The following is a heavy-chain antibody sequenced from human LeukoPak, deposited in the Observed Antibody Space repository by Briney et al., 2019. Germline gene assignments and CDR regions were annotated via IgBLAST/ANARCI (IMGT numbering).Heavy chain of an antibody. CDR1: GFTFSSYA. J-gene: IGHJ3*02. Sequence: GGSLRLSCAASGFTFSSYAMSWVRQAPGKGLEWVSAISGSGGSTYYADSVKGRFTISRDNSKNTLYLQMNSLRAEDTAVYYCAKDHMIVVVTRVSDAFDIWGQGTMVTVSS. D-gene: IGHD3-22*01. V-gene: IGHV3-23*01. CDR2: ISGSGGST. CDR3: AKDHMIVVVTRVSDAFDI.